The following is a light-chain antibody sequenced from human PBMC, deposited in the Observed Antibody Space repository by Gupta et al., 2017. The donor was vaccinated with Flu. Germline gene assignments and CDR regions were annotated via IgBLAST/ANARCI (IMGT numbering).Light chain of an antibody. J-gene: IGKJ1*01. Sequence: EIVMTQSPATLSVSPGERATLSCRASQSVSSSLAWYQQKPGQAPRLLMYGASTRATGIPARISGSGSGTEFTLTISSLQSEDFAVYYCQQYNNWPRTFGQGTKVEI. V-gene: IGKV3-15*01. CDR2: GAS. CDR1: QSVSSS. CDR3: QQYNNWPRT.